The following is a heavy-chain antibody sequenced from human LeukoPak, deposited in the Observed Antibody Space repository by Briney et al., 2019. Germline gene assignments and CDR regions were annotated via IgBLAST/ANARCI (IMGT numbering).Heavy chain of an antibody. CDR1: GITFSTYW. J-gene: IGHJ6*03. CDR2: IKQDGSEK. V-gene: IGHV3-7*01. Sequence: GESLRLSCAASGITFSTYWMSWVRQAPGKGLEWVANIKQDGSEKYYVDSVKGRFTISRDNAKNSLYLQMNSLRAEDTAVYYCAIVDGGYYYYYMDVWGKGTTVTVSS. CDR3: AIVDGGYYYYYMDV. D-gene: IGHD4-23*01.